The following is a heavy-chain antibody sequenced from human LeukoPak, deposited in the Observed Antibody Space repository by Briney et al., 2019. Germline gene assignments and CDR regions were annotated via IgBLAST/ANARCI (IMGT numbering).Heavy chain of an antibody. CDR1: GGSISSGDYY. CDR2: IYYSGST. V-gene: IGHV4-30-4*01. Sequence: SQTLSLTCTVSGGSISSGDYYWSWIRQPPGKGLEWIGYIYYSGSTNYNPSLKSRVTISVDTSKNQFSLKLSSVTAADTAVYYCAGKTVVTDYYYYGMDVWGQGTTVTVSS. D-gene: IGHD4-23*01. CDR3: AGKTVVTDYYYYGMDV. J-gene: IGHJ6*02.